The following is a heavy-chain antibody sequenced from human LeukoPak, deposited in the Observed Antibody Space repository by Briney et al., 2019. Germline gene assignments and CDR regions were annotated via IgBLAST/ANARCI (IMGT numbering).Heavy chain of an antibody. J-gene: IGHJ3*02. CDR1: GFTFSSYS. V-gene: IGHV3-7*01. Sequence: GGSLRLSCAASGFTFSSYSMNWVRQAPGKGLEWVANIKQDGSEKYYVGSVKGRFTISRDNAKNSLYLQMNSLRAEDTAVFYCARAGGSYFYSFVIWGQGTMVTVSS. D-gene: IGHD1-26*01. CDR2: IKQDGSEK. CDR3: ARAGGSYFYSFVI.